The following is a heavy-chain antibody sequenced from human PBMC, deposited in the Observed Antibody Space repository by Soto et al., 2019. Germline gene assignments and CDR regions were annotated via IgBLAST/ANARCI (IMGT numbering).Heavy chain of an antibody. CDR1: GYVFTKYW. D-gene: IGHD3-22*01. CDR2: IDPAESDD. CDR3: ARRALDPSCHYYPNNWFVS. V-gene: IGHV5-51*01. Sequence: GESLKISCKASGYVFTKYWIAWVRQMPGKGLEWIGIIDPAESDDRYSPSFQGQITISVDKSNSSAYLRWDNLKTSDTATYFCARRALDPSCHYYPNNWFVSWGQGTRVTVSS. J-gene: IGHJ5*01.